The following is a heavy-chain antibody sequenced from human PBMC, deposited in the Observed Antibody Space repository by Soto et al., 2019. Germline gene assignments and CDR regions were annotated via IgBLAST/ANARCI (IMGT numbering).Heavy chain of an antibody. Sequence: QLQLQESGPGLVKPSETLSLTCTVSGGSISSSSYYWGWIRQPPGKGLEWIGSIYYSGRTYYNPSLKSRVTISVDTSKNQFSLKRSSVTAADTAVYYCARRKWELLNWFDPWGQGTLVTVSS. CDR2: IYYSGRT. J-gene: IGHJ5*02. CDR3: ARRKWELLNWFDP. CDR1: GGSISSSSYY. D-gene: IGHD1-26*01. V-gene: IGHV4-39*01.